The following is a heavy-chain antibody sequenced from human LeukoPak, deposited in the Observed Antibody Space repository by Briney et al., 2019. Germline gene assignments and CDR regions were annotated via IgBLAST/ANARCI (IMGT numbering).Heavy chain of an antibody. Sequence: GGSLRLSCAASGLSFSSYTMNWVRQAPGKGLEWLSYISRSSSTIHYADSVKGRFTISRDNAKNSLYLQMNSLRVEDTAVYFCAKNANGYGYGAFDIWGQGTMATVSS. CDR1: GLSFSSYT. J-gene: IGHJ3*02. CDR3: AKNANGYGYGAFDI. D-gene: IGHD3-16*01. V-gene: IGHV3-48*01. CDR2: ISRSSSTI.